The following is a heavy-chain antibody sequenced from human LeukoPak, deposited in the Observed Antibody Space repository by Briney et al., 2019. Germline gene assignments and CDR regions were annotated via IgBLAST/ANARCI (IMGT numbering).Heavy chain of an antibody. V-gene: IGHV1-69*04. CDR2: IIPIVGST. CDR3: ARHYGGLDDY. J-gene: IGHJ4*02. CDR1: GYTFINFA. Sequence: SVKVSCKASGYTFINFAINWGRQAPGQGLEWMGRIIPIVGSTNYAEKLQGRVTITADKSTSTVYMELSSLRSEDTAVYYCARHYGGLDDYWGQGTLIIVSS. D-gene: IGHD4-23*01.